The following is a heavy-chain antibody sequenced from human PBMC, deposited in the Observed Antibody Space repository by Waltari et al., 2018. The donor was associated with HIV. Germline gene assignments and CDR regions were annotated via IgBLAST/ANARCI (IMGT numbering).Heavy chain of an antibody. CDR1: GGSINSTNW. V-gene: IGHV4-4*02. CDR3: ATPHYYDISGFRRGYFDL. CDR2: IFHSGST. Sequence: QVQLQESGPGLVKPSGTLSLTCAVSGGSINSTNWWSWVRQPPGKGLEWIGEIFHSGSTNFNPFLRSRVTISVDKSKNQFSLKLSSVTAADTAVYYCATPHYYDISGFRRGYFDLWGRGTLVTVSS. D-gene: IGHD3-22*01. J-gene: IGHJ2*01.